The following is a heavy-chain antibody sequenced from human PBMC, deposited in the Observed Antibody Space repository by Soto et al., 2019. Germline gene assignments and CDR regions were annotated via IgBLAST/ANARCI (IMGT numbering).Heavy chain of an antibody. Sequence: PGESLXISWKASSYSFPNYWIGWVRQVPGKGLEWMGIIYPDDSDVRYSPSFQGQVTISADKSTSTTHLQWSSLRASDTAMYFCARRACSSRSCDGLMTTVSTEAFDIWGQGTMVTVSS. V-gene: IGHV5-51*01. CDR3: ARRACSSRSCDGLMTTVSTEAFDI. CDR2: IYPDDSDV. J-gene: IGHJ3*02. CDR1: SYSFPNYW. D-gene: IGHD4-17*01.